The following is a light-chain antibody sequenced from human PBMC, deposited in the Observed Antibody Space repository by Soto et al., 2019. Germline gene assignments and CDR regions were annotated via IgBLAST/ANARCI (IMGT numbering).Light chain of an antibody. CDR1: HTISSSY. CDR3: QQYVTSSPRT. J-gene: IGKJ1*01. Sequence: EIVLTQSPGTLSLSPGERATLSCRASHTISSSYLAWYQQKPGQAPRLLMYDISRRATGIPDRFSGSGSGTDFSLTITRLEPDDVAVYYCQQYVTSSPRTFGQGTKVEIK. CDR2: DIS. V-gene: IGKV3-20*01.